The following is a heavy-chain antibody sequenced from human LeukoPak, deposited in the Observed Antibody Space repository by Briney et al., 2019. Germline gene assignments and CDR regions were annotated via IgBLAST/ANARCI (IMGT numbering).Heavy chain of an antibody. Sequence: PGGSLRLSCAASGFTFSGYWMXXXRQAPGKGXXXXXRIXXDXXSXXXXDSVKGXFXXSXDNAKNTLYLQMNSLRAEDTAVYFCARGRGPTSFYYMDVWGKGTTVTVSS. CDR1: GFTFSGYW. D-gene: IGHD6-6*01. CDR3: ARGRGPTSFYYMDV. CDR2: IXXDXXSX. V-gene: IGHV3-74*01. J-gene: IGHJ6*03.